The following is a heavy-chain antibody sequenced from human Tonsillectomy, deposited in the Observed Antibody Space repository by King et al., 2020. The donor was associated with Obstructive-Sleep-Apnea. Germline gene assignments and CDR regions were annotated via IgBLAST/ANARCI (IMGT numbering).Heavy chain of an antibody. V-gene: IGHV3-11*06. D-gene: IGHD4-17*01. CDR2: ISSSISYT. CDR3: ARSPLDYGDIPYSFDY. Sequence: VQLVESGGGLVKPGGSLRLSCAASGFTFSNYYMSWIRLAPGKGLEWVSYISSSISYTNYADSVKGRFTISRDNAKNSLYLQMISLRAEDTAVYFCARSPLDYGDIPYSFDYWGQGTLVTVSS. J-gene: IGHJ4*02. CDR1: GFTFSNYY.